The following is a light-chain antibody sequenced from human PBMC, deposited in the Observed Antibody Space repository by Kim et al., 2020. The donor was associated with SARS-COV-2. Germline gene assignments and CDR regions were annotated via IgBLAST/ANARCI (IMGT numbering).Light chain of an antibody. J-gene: IGKJ4*01. V-gene: IGKV3-15*01. CDR2: GAS. CDR1: QSVSNN. Sequence: SVSAGERATLSCRASQSVSNNLAWYQQKPGQAPRLLIYGASTRATGIPARFSGSGSGTVFTLTISSLQSEDSAVYYCQQHNSWPLTFGGGTKVEI. CDR3: QQHNSWPLT.